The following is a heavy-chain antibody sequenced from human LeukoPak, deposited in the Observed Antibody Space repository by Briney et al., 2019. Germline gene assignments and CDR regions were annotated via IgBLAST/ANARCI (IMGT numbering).Heavy chain of an antibody. Sequence: ASVKVSCKASGGTFSSYAISWVRQAPGQGLEWMGRIIPILGIANYAQKFQGRVTITADKSTSTAYMELSSLRSEDTAVYYCARGGSYHGDPFDYWGQGTLVTVSS. D-gene: IGHD1-26*01. V-gene: IGHV1-69*04. CDR3: ARGGSYHGDPFDY. J-gene: IGHJ4*02. CDR2: IIPILGIA. CDR1: GGTFSSYA.